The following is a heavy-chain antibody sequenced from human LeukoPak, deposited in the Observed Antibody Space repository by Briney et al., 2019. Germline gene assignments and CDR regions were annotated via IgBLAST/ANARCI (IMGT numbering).Heavy chain of an antibody. CDR2: ISPYNGNT. D-gene: IGHD2-2*01. Sequence: GASVKVSCKASGYSFRTYGISWVRQAPGQGLEWMGWISPYNGNTNYAQKVQGRVTMTTDTSTSTAYMELRGLRSDDTAVYYCARDRRAYCGRTSCYALFDNWGQGTLVTVSS. V-gene: IGHV1-18*01. CDR3: ARDRRAYCGRTSCYALFDN. CDR1: GYSFRTYG. J-gene: IGHJ4*02.